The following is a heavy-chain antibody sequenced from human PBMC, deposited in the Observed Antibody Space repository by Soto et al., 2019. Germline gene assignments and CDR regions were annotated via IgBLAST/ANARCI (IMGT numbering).Heavy chain of an antibody. J-gene: IGHJ4*02. CDR2: INPNSGGT. D-gene: IGHD2-21*02. Sequence: ASVKVSCKASGYTFTGYYMHWVRQAPGQGLEWMGWINPNSGGTNYAHKFQGRVTMTRDTSISTAYMELSRLRSYDTAVYYCAPLPSYCGADCYLHXWGQVTLVTVSX. CDR3: APLPSYCGADCYLHX. CDR1: GYTFTGYY. V-gene: IGHV1-2*07.